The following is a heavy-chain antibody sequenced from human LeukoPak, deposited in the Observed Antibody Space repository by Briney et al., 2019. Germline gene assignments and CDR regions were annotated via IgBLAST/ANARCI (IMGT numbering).Heavy chain of an antibody. CDR3: ARRGPDGSNYYYYGMDV. V-gene: IGHV3-48*01. D-gene: IGHD1-26*01. J-gene: IGHJ6*02. CDR1: GFTFSSYS. CDR2: ISSSSSTT. Sequence: GGSLRLSCAASGFTFSSYSMNWVRQAPGKGLEWVSYISSSSSTTYYADSVKGRFTISRDNAKNSLYLQMNSLRAEDTAVYYCARRGPDGSNYYYYGMDVWGQGTTVTVSS.